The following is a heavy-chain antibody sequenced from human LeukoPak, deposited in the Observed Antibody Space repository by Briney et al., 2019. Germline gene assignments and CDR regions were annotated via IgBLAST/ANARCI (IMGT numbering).Heavy chain of an antibody. D-gene: IGHD2-15*01. V-gene: IGHV1-69*05. CDR1: GGTFSSYA. Sequence: ASVNVSCKASGGTFSSYAISWVRQAPGQGLEWMGRIIPIFRTANYAQKFQGRVTITRDESTSTAYMELSSLRSEDTAVYYCARDATMDIVVVEAATRGAFDIWGQGTMVTVSS. J-gene: IGHJ3*02. CDR3: ARDATMDIVVVEAATRGAFDI. CDR2: IIPIFRTA.